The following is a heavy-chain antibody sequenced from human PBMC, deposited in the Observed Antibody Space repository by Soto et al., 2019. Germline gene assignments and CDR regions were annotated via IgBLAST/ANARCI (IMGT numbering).Heavy chain of an antibody. CDR3: ATSRSEGFFDC. J-gene: IGHJ4*02. V-gene: IGHV3-7*01. D-gene: IGHD4-17*01. Sequence: DSVRGRFTISRDNAKNSLYLQMNSLRVDDTAVYYCATSRSEGFFDCWGQGTLVTVSS.